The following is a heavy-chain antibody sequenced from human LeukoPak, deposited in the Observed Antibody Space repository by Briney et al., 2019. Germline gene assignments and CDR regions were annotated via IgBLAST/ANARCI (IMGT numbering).Heavy chain of an antibody. CDR3: ARVWGSYVFDY. D-gene: IGHD1-26*01. CDR1: GGSISSSNYY. Sequence: SETLSLTCIVSGGSISSSNYYWGWIRQSPGKGLEWIGSIYSRGSTYYNPSLKSRVIVSSDMSKNQFSLMLNSVTAADTAVYYCARVWGSYVFDYWGQGTLVTVSS. J-gene: IGHJ4*02. V-gene: IGHV4-39*07. CDR2: IYSRGST.